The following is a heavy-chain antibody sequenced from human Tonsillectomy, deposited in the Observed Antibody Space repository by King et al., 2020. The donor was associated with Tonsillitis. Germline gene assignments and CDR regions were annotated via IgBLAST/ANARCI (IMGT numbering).Heavy chain of an antibody. CDR1: GASVSSVDNY. CDR2: IYSSGAT. V-gene: IGHV4-30-4*01. Sequence: LQLQESGPRLVKPSQTLSLTCAVSGASVSSVDNYWGWIRQAPGQGPTWIGYIYSSGATYYNPSLTSRVVISIDTSKNQFSLDLRSVTAADTAVYFCAREPDYDSSGYYYGDPASYFDSWGQGILVTVFS. J-gene: IGHJ4*02. CDR3: AREPDYDSSGYYYGDPASYFDS. D-gene: IGHD3-22*01.